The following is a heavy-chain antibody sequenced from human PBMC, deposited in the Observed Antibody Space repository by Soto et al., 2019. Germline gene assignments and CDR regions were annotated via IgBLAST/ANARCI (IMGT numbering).Heavy chain of an antibody. D-gene: IGHD5-18*01. Sequence: SETLSLTCTVSGGSISSGGYYWSWIRQHPGKGLEWIGYIYYSGSTYYNPSLKSRVTISVDTSKNQFSLKLSPVTAAETAVYYCARAARDAAMAQIKYYYGMDVWGQGTTVTVSS. CDR1: GGSISSGGYY. CDR2: IYYSGST. CDR3: ARAARDAAMAQIKYYYGMDV. J-gene: IGHJ6*02. V-gene: IGHV4-31*03.